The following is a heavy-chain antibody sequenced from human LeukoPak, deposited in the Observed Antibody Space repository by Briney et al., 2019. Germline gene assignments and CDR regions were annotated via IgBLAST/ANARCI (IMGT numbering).Heavy chain of an antibody. CDR3: ARVEIYGAKSGVYL. Sequence: ASVKVSCKASGGTFSSYAISWVRQAPGQGLEWMGRIIPILGIANYAQKFQGRVTITADKSTSTAYMELSSLRSEDTAVYYCARVEIYGAKSGVYLWGQGTLVTVSS. V-gene: IGHV1-69*04. J-gene: IGHJ4*02. D-gene: IGHD4-23*01. CDR2: IIPILGIA. CDR1: GGTFSSYA.